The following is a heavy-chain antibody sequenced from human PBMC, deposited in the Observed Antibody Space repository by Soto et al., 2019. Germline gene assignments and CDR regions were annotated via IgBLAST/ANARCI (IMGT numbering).Heavy chain of an antibody. CDR2: IYWDDDK. J-gene: IGHJ4*02. CDR1: GFSLSTSGVG. CDR3: AHGDVILWFGELLFRGLDY. D-gene: IGHD3-10*01. Sequence: APTLVNPTQTLPPSCTFSGFSLSTSGVGVCWIRQPAGKALEWLSLIYWDDDKRYSPSLKSRLTITKDTSKNQVVLTMTNMDPVDTATYYCAHGDVILWFGELLFRGLDYWGQGTLVTVSS. V-gene: IGHV2-5*02.